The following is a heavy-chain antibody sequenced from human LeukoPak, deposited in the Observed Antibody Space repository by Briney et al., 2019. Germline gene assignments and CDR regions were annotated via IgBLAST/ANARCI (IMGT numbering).Heavy chain of an antibody. CDR3: ARAISAGSPITASDC. Sequence: ASLKVSCKTSGYTFTAYYMHWVRQAPGQGLEWMGWINPNSDFTNFAQNFQGRVTMTRDTSISTAYMELSRLRSDDTAVYYCARAISAGSPITASDCWGQGTLVTVSS. V-gene: IGHV1-2*02. J-gene: IGHJ4*02. CDR1: GYTFTAYY. CDR2: INPNSDFT. D-gene: IGHD2-15*01.